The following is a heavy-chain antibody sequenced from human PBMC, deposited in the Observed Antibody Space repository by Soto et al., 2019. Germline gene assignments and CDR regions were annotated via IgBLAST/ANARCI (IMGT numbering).Heavy chain of an antibody. CDR2: IYTSGST. D-gene: IGHD3-22*01. Sequence: PLETLSLTSTLSGGSISSYYCSWIRQPAGKGLEWIGRIYTSGSTNYNPSLKSRVTMSVDTSKNQFSLKLSSVTAADTAVYYCARDEYYDSSGYAAYWGQGTLVTVS. CDR1: GGSISSYY. CDR3: ARDEYYDSSGYAAY. J-gene: IGHJ4*02. V-gene: IGHV4-4*07.